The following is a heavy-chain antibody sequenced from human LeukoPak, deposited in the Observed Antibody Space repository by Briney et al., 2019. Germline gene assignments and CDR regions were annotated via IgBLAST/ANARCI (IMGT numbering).Heavy chain of an antibody. D-gene: IGHD3-10*01. CDR2: IFSSGKT. CDR3: VRGLYGSGDY. CDR1: GGSISGYY. Sequence: SETLSLTCTVSGGSISGYYWNWIRQPAGKGLEWIGRIFSSGKTNYNPSLQSRVTMSEDTSKNHFSLKLTSVTAADTAVYYCVRGLYGSGDYWGQGTLVTVSS. V-gene: IGHV4-4*07. J-gene: IGHJ4*02.